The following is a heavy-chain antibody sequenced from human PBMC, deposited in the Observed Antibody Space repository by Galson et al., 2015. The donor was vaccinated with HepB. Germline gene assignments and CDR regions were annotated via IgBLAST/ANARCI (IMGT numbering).Heavy chain of an antibody. D-gene: IGHD3-10*01. CDR3: AKGPPFYYGSGSYLGPLDY. CDR2: ISYDGSNK. J-gene: IGHJ4*02. CDR1: GFTFSSYG. Sequence: SLRLSCAASGFTFSSYGMHWVRQAPGKGLEWVAVISYDGSNKYYADSVKGRFTISRDNSKNTLYLQMNSLRAEDTAVYYCAKGPPFYYGSGSYLGPLDYWGQGTLVTVSS. V-gene: IGHV3-30*18.